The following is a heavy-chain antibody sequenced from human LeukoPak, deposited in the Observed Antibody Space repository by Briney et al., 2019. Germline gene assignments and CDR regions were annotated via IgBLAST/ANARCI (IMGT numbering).Heavy chain of an antibody. D-gene: IGHD2-2*01. CDR1: GFTVSDNY. CDR3: ARALPAASHTSFDY. CDR2: IYSGGST. V-gene: IGHV3-66*01. Sequence: GGSLRLSCAASGFTVSDNYMSWVRQAPGKGLEWVSIIYSGGSTYYADSVKGRFTISRDISKSTFYLQMNSLRVEDTAVFYCARALPAASHTSFDYWGQGTLVTVSS. J-gene: IGHJ4*02.